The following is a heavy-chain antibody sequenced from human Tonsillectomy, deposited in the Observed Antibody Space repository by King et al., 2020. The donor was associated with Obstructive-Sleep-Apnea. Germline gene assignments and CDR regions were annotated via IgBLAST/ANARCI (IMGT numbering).Heavy chain of an antibody. CDR3: ARDHEYSSSLGY. CDR1: GFTFSSYA. Sequence: VQLVESGGGVVQPGRSLRLSCAASGFTFSSYAMHWVRQAPGKGLEWVAVISYDGSNKYYADSVKGRFTISRDNSKNTLYLQMKSLRAEDTAVYYCARDHEYSSSLGYWGQGTLVTVSS. D-gene: IGHD6-6*01. J-gene: IGHJ4*02. V-gene: IGHV3-30*04. CDR2: ISYDGSNK.